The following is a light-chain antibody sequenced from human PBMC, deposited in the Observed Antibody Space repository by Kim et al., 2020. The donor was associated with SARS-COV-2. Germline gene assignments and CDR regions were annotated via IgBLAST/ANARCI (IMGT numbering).Light chain of an antibody. CDR1: SSDVGGYNY. CDR2: DVS. Sequence: QSALTQPASVSGSPGQSITISCTGTSSDVGGYNYVSWYQQHPGKAPKLMIYDVSKRPSGVSNRFSGSKSGNTASLTISGLQAEDEADYCCSSYTSSSTYVFGTGTKV. CDR3: SSYTSSSTYV. J-gene: IGLJ1*01. V-gene: IGLV2-14*01.